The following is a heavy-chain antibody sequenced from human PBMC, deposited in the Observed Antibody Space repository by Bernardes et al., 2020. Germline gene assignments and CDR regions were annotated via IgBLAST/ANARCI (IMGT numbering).Heavy chain of an antibody. V-gene: IGHV3-7*01. D-gene: IGHD3-10*01. CDR3: AGWGSGGSGRNS. Sequence: GGSLRLSCAASDFTFSSYWMSWLSQPPGKGLEWVAHIKQDGSEKYYVDSVKGRFTISRDNNKKSVFLQMNSLRAEDTAVYYCAGWGSGGSGRNSWGQGILVTVSS. J-gene: IGHJ5*02. CDR1: DFTFSSYW. CDR2: IKQDGSEK.